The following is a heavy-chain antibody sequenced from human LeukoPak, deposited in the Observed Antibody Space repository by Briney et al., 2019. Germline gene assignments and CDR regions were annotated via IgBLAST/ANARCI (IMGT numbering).Heavy chain of an antibody. V-gene: IGHV1-2*02. CDR3: ARDGTKYSSGWYFDYYYYMDV. D-gene: IGHD6-19*01. CDR2: INPNSGGT. J-gene: IGHJ6*03. CDR1: GYTFTGYY. Sequence: ASVKVSCKAAGYTFTGYYMHWVRQGPGQGLEWMGWINPNSGGTNYAQKFQGRVTMTRDTSISTAYMELSRLRSDDTAVYYCARDGTKYSSGWYFDYYYYMDVWGKGTTVTVSS.